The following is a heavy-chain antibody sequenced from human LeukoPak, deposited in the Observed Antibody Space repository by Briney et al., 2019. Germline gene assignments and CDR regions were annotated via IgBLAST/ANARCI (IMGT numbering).Heavy chain of an antibody. CDR1: GYSFTSYW. V-gene: IGHV5-51*01. CDR2: IYSGDSDT. D-gene: IGHD3-9*01. Sequence: GESLKISCKGSGYSFTSYWIGWVRQMPGKGLEWMGIIYSGDSDTRYSPSFQGQVTISADKSISTAYLQWSSLKASDTAMYYCAIGLRYFDWLDGGFDYWGQGTLVTVSS. J-gene: IGHJ4*02. CDR3: AIGLRYFDWLDGGFDY.